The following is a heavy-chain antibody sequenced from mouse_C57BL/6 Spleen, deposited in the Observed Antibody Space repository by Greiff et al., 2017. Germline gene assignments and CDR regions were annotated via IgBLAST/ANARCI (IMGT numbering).Heavy chain of an antibody. J-gene: IGHJ2*01. Sequence: QVHVKQPGAELVKPGASVKMSCKASGYTFTSYWITWVKQRPGQGLEWIGDIYPGSGSTNYNEKFKSKATLTVDTSSSTAYMQLSSLTSEDSAVXYCARYDYDSYYFDDWGQGTTLTVSS. CDR1: GYTFTSYW. CDR2: IYPGSGST. V-gene: IGHV1-55*01. D-gene: IGHD2-4*01. CDR3: ARYDYDSYYFDD.